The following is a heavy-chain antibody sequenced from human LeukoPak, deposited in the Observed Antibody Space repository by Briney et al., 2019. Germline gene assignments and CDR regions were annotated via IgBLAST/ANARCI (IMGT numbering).Heavy chain of an antibody. CDR2: ISSSSSYI. D-gene: IGHD2-15*01. CDR1: GFTSSSYG. Sequence: GGSLRLSCAASGFTSSSYGMSWVRQAPGKGLEWVSSISSSSSYIYYADSVKGRFTISRDNAKNSLYLQMNSLRAEDTAVYYCARSGDCSGGSCYSPYFGYWGQGTLVTVSS. CDR3: ARSGDCSGGSCYSPYFGY. V-gene: IGHV3-21*01. J-gene: IGHJ4*02.